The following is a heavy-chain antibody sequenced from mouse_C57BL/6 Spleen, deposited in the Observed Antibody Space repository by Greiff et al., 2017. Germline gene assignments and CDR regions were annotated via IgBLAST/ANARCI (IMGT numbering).Heavy chain of an antibody. V-gene: IGHV7-1*01. CDR1: GFTFSDFY. CDR3: ARDGPYYYYGSSYWYFDV. J-gene: IGHJ1*03. D-gene: IGHD1-1*01. CDR2: SRNKANDYTT. Sequence: EVKLVESGGGLVQSGRSLRLSCATSGFTFSDFYMEWVRQAPGKGLEWIAASRNKANDYTTEYSASVKGRFIVSRDTSQSILYLQMNALRAEDTAIYDCARDGPYYYYGSSYWYFDVWGTGTTVTVSS.